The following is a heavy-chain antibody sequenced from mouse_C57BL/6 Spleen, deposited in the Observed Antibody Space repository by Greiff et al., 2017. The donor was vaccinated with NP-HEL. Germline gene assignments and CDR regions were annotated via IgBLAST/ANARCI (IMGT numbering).Heavy chain of an antibody. Sequence: VQLQQSGAELARPGASVKLSCKASGYTFTSYGISWVKQRTGQGLEWIGEIYPRSGNTYYNEKFKGKATLTADKSSSTAYMELRSLTSEDSAVYFCARWAPLAYWGQGTLVTVSA. CDR3: ARWAPLAY. CDR1: GYTFTSYG. V-gene: IGHV1-81*01. J-gene: IGHJ3*01. CDR2: IYPRSGNT.